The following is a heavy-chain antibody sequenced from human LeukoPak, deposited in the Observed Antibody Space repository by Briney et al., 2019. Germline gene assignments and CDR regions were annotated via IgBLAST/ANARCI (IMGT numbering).Heavy chain of an antibody. CDR1: GFTFSSYS. V-gene: IGHV3-21*01. CDR3: ARKFYVDTAMPTLSAY. D-gene: IGHD5-18*01. Sequence: GGSLRLSCAASGFTFSSYSMNWVRQAPGKGLEWVSSISSSSSYIYYADSVKGRFTISRDNAKNSLYLQMNSLRAEDTAVYYCARKFYVDTAMPTLSAYWGRETRVTVPS. J-gene: IGHJ4*02. CDR2: ISSSSSYI.